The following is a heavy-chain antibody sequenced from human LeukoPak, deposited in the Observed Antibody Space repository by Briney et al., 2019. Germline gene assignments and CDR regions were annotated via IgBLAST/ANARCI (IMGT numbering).Heavy chain of an antibody. V-gene: IGHV3-23*01. CDR2: IIGSGGST. J-gene: IGHJ4*02. CDR3: ARKNGLDY. CDR1: GFTFSSYG. Sequence: GGSLRLSCAASGFTFSSYGMSWVRQAPGKGLEWVSGIIGSGGSTHYADSVKGRFTISRDNAKNSLYLQMNSLRAEDTAVYYCARKNGLDYWGQGTLVTVSS.